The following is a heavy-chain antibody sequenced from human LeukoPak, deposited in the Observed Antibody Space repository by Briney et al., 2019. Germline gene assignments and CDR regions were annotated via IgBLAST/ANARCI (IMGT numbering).Heavy chain of an antibody. J-gene: IGHJ4*02. D-gene: IGHD3-22*01. V-gene: IGHV3-30*18. CDR2: VTYDGSNK. CDR1: GFTFSNYD. Sequence: GGSLRLSCAASGFTFSNYDMHWVRQAPGKGLEWVAVVTYDGSNKSYADSVKGRFTISRDNSKNTLDLQMNSLRAEDTAVYYCAKGDYYDTIGYYPFDFWGQGTLVTVSS. CDR3: AKGDYYDTIGYYPFDF.